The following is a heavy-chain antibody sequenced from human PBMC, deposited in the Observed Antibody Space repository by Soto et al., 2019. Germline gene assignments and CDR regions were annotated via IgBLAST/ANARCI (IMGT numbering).Heavy chain of an antibody. CDR2: ISGSGGST. CDR3: AKVRALYGDLTPDY. D-gene: IGHD4-17*01. V-gene: IGHV3-23*01. J-gene: IGHJ4*02. CDR1: GFTFSSYA. Sequence: GGSLRLSCAASGFTFSSYAMSWVRQAPGKGLEWVSAISGSGGSTYYADSVKGRFTISRDNSKNTLYLQMNSLRAEDTAVYYCAKVRALYGDLTPDYWGQGTLVTVSS.